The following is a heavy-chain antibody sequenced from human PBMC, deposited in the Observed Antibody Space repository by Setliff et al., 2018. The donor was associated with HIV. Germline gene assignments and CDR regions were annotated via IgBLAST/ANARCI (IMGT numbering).Heavy chain of an antibody. D-gene: IGHD3-3*02. Sequence: ASVKVSCKASGYTFTNYAISWIRQAPGQGLEWLGWISGYKGNTNYAQKLQGRVTMTTETSTSTAYMELRSLRSVDTAVYYCARDAWVEFLEWTFYGMDVWGQGTTVTVSS. CDR2: ISGYKGNT. J-gene: IGHJ6*02. CDR1: GYTFTNYA. CDR3: ARDAWVEFLEWTFYGMDV. V-gene: IGHV1-18*01.